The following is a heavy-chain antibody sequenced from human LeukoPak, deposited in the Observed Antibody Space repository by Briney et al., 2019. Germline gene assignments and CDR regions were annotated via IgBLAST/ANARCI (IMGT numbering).Heavy chain of an antibody. Sequence: GGSLRLSCSASGFTFGSYWMHWVRQAPGKGPEWVANIKQDGSEINYVDSVKGRFIISRDNAKNSLYLQMNSLRVDDTAVYYCAGGSGWITGDWGHGTLVTVSS. CDR3: AGGSGWITGD. CDR2: IKQDGSEI. CDR1: GFTFGSYW. J-gene: IGHJ4*01. V-gene: IGHV3-7*03. D-gene: IGHD1-14*01.